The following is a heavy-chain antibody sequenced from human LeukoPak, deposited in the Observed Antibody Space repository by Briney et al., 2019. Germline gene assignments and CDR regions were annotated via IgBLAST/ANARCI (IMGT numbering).Heavy chain of an antibody. D-gene: IGHD7-27*01. CDR1: GGSISSSSYY. CDR2: IYYSGST. V-gene: IGHV4-39*07. Sequence: SETLSLTCTVSGGSISSSSYYWGWIRQPTGKGLEWIGSIYYSGSTYYNPSLKSRVTISVDTSKNQFSLKLSSVTAADTAVYYCARVELTGDFDYWGQGTLVTVSS. J-gene: IGHJ4*02. CDR3: ARVELTGDFDY.